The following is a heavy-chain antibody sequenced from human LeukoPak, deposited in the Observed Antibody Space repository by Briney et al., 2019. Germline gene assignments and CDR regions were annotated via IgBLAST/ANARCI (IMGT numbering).Heavy chain of an antibody. V-gene: IGHV1-69*05. Sequence: SVKVSCKASGGTFSSYAISWVRQAPGQGLEWKRGIIPIFGTANYAQKFQGRVTITTDESTSTAYMELSSLRSEDTAVYYCARVYYKYCSGGSCYSAYYYYMDVWGKGTTVTDSS. CDR3: ARVYYKYCSGGSCYSAYYYYMDV. CDR1: GGTFSSYA. CDR2: IIPIFGTA. D-gene: IGHD2-15*01. J-gene: IGHJ6*03.